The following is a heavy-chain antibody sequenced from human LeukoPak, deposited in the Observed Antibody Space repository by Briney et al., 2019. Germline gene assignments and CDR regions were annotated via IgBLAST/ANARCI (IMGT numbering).Heavy chain of an antibody. CDR3: TELSQG. J-gene: IGHJ4*02. CDR2: IKSKTDGGTT. CDR1: GFTFNYSW. Sequence: GGSLRLSCAASGFTFNYSWMTWVRQAPGKGLEWVGRIKSKTDGGTTDYAASVKDRFTISRDDSRHTLYLQMNSLKTEDTAVYYCTELSQGWSQGILVTVSS. V-gene: IGHV3-15*01. D-gene: IGHD1-7*01.